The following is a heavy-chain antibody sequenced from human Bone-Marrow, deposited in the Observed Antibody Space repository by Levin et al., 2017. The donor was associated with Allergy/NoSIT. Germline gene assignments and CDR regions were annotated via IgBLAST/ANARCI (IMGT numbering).Heavy chain of an antibody. J-gene: IGHJ4*02. Sequence: GGSLRLSCAASGFTVSSYAMSWVRQAPGKGLEWVSAISGSGGSTYYADSVKGRFTISRDNSKNTLYLQMNSLRAEDTAVYYCAKDFRWGYDFGRGYQNFDYWGQGTLVTVSS. CDR2: ISGSGGST. CDR1: GFTVSSYA. D-gene: IGHD3-3*01. V-gene: IGHV3-23*01. CDR3: AKDFRWGYDFGRGYQNFDY.